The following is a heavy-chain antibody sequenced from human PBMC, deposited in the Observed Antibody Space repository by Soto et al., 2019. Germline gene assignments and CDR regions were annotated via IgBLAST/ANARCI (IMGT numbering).Heavy chain of an antibody. CDR1: GFTFSSYW. D-gene: IGHD1-7*01. V-gene: IGHV3-7*03. J-gene: IGHJ4*02. Sequence: GESLKISCAASGFTFSSYWMSWVRQAPGKGLEWVANIKQDGSEKYYVDSVKGRFTISRDNTKNSLYLQMNSLRAEDTAVYYCARGSNSYYFDYWGQGTLVTVSS. CDR3: ARGSNSYYFDY. CDR2: IKQDGSEK.